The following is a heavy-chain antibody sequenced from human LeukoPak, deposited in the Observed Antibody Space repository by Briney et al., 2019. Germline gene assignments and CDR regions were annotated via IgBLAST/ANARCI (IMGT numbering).Heavy chain of an antibody. CDR1: GFTFSSYS. CDR2: ISSSSSYI. D-gene: IGHD6-13*01. V-gene: IGHV3-21*01. CDR3: AGDAAADFDY. Sequence: PGGSLRLSCAASGFTFSSYSMNWARQAPGKGLEWVSSISSSSSYIYYADSVKGRFTISRDNAKNSLYLQMNSLRAEDTAVYYCAGDAAADFDYWGQGTLVTVSS. J-gene: IGHJ4*02.